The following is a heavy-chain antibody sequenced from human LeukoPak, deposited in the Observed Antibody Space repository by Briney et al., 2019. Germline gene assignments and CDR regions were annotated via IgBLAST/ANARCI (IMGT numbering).Heavy chain of an antibody. J-gene: IGHJ3*02. V-gene: IGHV3-13*01. CDR1: GFTFSSYN. CDR3: ARRGDSRGYYDTFDI. Sequence: GGSLRLSCTASGFTFSSYNMHWVRQPTGKGLEWVSAVGTAGDTYYPGSVKGRFTISRENAKNSLYLQMNSLRAGDTAVYYCARRGDSRGYYDTFDIWGQGTMVTVSS. CDR2: VGTAGDT. D-gene: IGHD3-22*01.